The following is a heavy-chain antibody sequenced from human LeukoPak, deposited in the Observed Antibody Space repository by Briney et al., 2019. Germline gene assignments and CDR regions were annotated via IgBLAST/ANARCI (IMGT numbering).Heavy chain of an antibody. V-gene: IGHV4-39*07. J-gene: IGHJ4*02. D-gene: IGHD3-10*01. CDR2: IYYSGST. Sequence: SETLSLTCTVSGGSISSSSYYWGWIRQPPGKGLEWIGSIYYSGSTYYNPSLKSRVTISVDTSKNQFSLKLSSVTAADTAVYYCARSGVYYYYGSGSYNYFDYWGQGTLVTVSS. CDR1: GGSISSSSYY. CDR3: ARSGVYYYYGSGSYNYFDY.